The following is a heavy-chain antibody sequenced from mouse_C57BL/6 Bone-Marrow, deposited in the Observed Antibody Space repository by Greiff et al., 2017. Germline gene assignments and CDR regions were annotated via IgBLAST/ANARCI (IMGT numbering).Heavy chain of an antibody. V-gene: IGHV5-17*01. D-gene: IGHD2-12*01. Sequence: EVKLVESGGGLVKPGGSLKLSCAASGFTFSAYGMHWVRQAPEKGLEWVAYISSGSSTIYYADTVKGRFTISRDDAKNTLFLQMTSLRSEDTAMYYCARYDWYYAMDYWGQGTSVTVSS. CDR3: ARYDWYYAMDY. CDR2: ISSGSSTI. CDR1: GFTFSAYG. J-gene: IGHJ4*01.